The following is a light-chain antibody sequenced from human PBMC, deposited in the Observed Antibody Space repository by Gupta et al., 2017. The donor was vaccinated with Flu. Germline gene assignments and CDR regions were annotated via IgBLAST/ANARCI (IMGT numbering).Light chain of an antibody. Sequence: IQITQFQSSLSASVGDRVTITCRASQGVSKYLNWYQQKPGKAPKFLIFAASSVQSGVPSRFSGSGSGTDFTLTISRLEPEDFAIYYCQQRDTFPNSFGQGTKLEIK. CDR1: QGVSKY. V-gene: IGKV1-39*01. CDR2: AAS. J-gene: IGKJ2*03. CDR3: QQRDTFPNS.